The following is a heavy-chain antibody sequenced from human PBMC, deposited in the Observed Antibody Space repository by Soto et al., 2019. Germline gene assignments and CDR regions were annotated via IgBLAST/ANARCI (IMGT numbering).Heavy chain of an antibody. CDR3: ARDWTGDTCPCLDV. V-gene: IGHV3-23*01. J-gene: IGHJ6*02. D-gene: IGHD3-3*01. Sequence: VQLLASGGGLVQPGGSLRLSCAAAGFTFSNYALTWVRQSPGKGLEWVSTFSGSGGSTYYADSVRGRFTISRDNSKNTLFLQMNSLRVEDTAIYYCARDWTGDTCPCLDVWGQGTTVSVSS. CDR1: GFTFSNYA. CDR2: FSGSGGST.